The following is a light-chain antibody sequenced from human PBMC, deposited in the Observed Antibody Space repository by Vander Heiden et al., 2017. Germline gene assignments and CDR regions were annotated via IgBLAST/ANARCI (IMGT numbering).Light chain of an antibody. Sequence: SVLTQPPSASGTPGQRVTISCSGTSSNIGANTVSWYRQLPGTAPKLLIYSNNQRPSAIPDRFSGSKSGTSAYLAISGLQSDDETLYYCATWNDTLNGPMFGGGTSLTVL. CDR1: SSNIGANT. J-gene: IGLJ3*02. CDR2: SNN. CDR3: ATWNDTLNGPM. V-gene: IGLV1-44*01.